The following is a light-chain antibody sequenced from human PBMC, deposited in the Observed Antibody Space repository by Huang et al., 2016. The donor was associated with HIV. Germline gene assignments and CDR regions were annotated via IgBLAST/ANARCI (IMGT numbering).Light chain of an antibody. CDR2: WAS. V-gene: IGKV4-1*01. CDR1: RSVFYSSNNKNY. Sequence: DILMTQSPDFLAVSLGERATINCRSSRSVFYSSNNKNYLAWYQHKPGQPPKLLIHWASARQSGVPDRFSCSGSGTYFTLTISILQAEDVAIYYCQQYYTSPFTFGPGTKVDVK. CDR3: QQYYTSPFT. J-gene: IGKJ3*01.